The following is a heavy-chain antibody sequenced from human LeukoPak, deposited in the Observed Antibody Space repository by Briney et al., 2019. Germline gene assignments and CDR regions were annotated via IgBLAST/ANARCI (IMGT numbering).Heavy chain of an antibody. J-gene: IGHJ6*03. Sequence: PGGSLRLSCAASGFTFSDYYMSWIRQAPGKGLEWVSTIKGIGPTTYYADSLKGRFAISRDNAKNSLFLQMSSLRADDTAIYYCARAGELRYMDVWGKGTAVTVSS. D-gene: IGHD3-16*01. CDR1: GFTFSDYY. CDR2: IKGIGPTT. V-gene: IGHV3-11*04. CDR3: ARAGELRYMDV.